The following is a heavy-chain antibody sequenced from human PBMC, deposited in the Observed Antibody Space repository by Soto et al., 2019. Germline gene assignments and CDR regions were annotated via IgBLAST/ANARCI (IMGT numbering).Heavy chain of an antibody. J-gene: IGHJ5*02. D-gene: IGHD5-18*01. CDR1: GFTFSSYT. CDR2: ISSSGSYI. Sequence: GSLSLSCAASGFTFSSYTMNWGRQAPGKGLEWVSSISSSGSYIHYADSVKGRFTISRDNAKNSLFLQMDSLRAEDTAVYYCARDVETSMDGLNYFDPWGQGTLVTVSS. CDR3: ARDVETSMDGLNYFDP. V-gene: IGHV3-21*01.